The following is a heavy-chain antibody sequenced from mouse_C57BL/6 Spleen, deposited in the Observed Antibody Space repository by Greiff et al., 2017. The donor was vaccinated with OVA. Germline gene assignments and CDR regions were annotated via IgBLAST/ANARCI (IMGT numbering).Heavy chain of an antibody. Sequence: QVQLQQSGAELVKPGASVKISCKASGYAFSSYWMNWVKQRPGKGLEWIGQIYPGDGDTNYNGKFKGKATLTADKSSSTAYMQLSRLTSEDSAVYCCARESPIYTVVAAEWGQGTTLTVSS. CDR1: GYAFSSYW. D-gene: IGHD1-1*01. CDR2: IYPGDGDT. J-gene: IGHJ2*01. V-gene: IGHV1-80*01. CDR3: ARESPIYTVVAAE.